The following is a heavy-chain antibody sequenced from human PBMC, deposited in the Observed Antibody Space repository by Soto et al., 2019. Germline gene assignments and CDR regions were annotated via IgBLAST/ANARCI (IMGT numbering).Heavy chain of an antibody. CDR2: ISCSGGST. V-gene: IGHV3-23*01. D-gene: IGHD5-18*01. CDR1: GFTFSSYA. CDR3: AKHTAMVTGHYYGMDF. Sequence: PGGPLRLSYAASGFTFSSYAMSWIRQAPGKGLEWVSAISCSGGSTYYADSVKGRFTISRDNSKNTLYLQMNSLRAEDTAVYYYAKHTAMVTGHYYGMDFWGQGTTVTVSS. J-gene: IGHJ6*02.